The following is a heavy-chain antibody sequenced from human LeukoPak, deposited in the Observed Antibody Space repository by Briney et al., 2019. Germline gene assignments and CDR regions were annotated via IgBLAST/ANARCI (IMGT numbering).Heavy chain of an antibody. CDR3: ARDRSNWGLYYFDY. Sequence: PGXSLRLSCAASGFTFSTYGMHWVRQAPGKGLEWVAFILYDGSDKYYADSVKGRFTISRDNSKNTLYLQMSSLRPEDTAVYYCARDRSNWGLYYFDYWGQGTLVTVSS. CDR1: GFTFSTYG. CDR2: ILYDGSDK. D-gene: IGHD7-27*01. J-gene: IGHJ4*02. V-gene: IGHV3-30*03.